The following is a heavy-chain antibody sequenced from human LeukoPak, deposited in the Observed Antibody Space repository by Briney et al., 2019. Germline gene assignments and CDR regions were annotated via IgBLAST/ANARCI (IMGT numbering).Heavy chain of an antibody. Sequence: GESLKISCKGSGYIFTSYWIGWVRQMPGKRLEWMEIIYPGDSDTRYSPSFQGQVTISADKSISTAYLQWSSLKASDTAMYYCARGQMVREVIPPFDPWGQGTLVTVSS. J-gene: IGHJ5*02. CDR2: IYPGDSDT. D-gene: IGHD3-10*01. V-gene: IGHV5-51*01. CDR1: GYIFTSYW. CDR3: ARGQMVREVIPPFDP.